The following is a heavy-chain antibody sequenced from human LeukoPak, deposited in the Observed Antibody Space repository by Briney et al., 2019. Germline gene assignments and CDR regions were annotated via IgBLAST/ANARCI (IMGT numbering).Heavy chain of an antibody. V-gene: IGHV4-38-2*01. D-gene: IGHD3-3*01. CDR2: IYHSGST. CDR3: ARLGDFWSGYYISY. CDR1: GYSISGGYY. J-gene: IGHJ4*02. Sequence: PSETLSLTCAVSGYSISGGYYWGWIRQPPGQGLEWIGSIYHSGSTYYNPSLKSRVTISVDTSKNQFSLKLSSVTAADTAVYYCARLGDFWSGYYISYWGQGTLVTVSS.